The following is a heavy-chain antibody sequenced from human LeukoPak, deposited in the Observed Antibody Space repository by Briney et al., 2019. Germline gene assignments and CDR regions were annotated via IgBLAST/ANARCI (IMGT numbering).Heavy chain of an antibody. CDR2: IIPMFGTA. CDR1: GGTFSSYA. CDR3: ARHSVGYCSSTSCEDDAFDI. J-gene: IGHJ3*02. D-gene: IGHD2-2*01. Sequence: GASVKVSCKASGGTFSSYAISWVRQAPGQGPEWMGGIIPMFGTANYAQKFQGRVTITADESTSTAYMELSSLRSEDTAAYYCARHSVGYCSSTSCEDDAFDIWGQGTMVTVSS. V-gene: IGHV1-69*13.